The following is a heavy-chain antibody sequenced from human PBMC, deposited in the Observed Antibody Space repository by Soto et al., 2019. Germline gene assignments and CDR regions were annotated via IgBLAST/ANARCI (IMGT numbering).Heavy chain of an antibody. J-gene: IGHJ4*02. CDR2: VADTGST. Sequence: QVQLQESGPGLVKPSGTISLTCVVSSGSISSGTWWSWVRQPPGKGLEWIGQVADTGSTIYNPSLRSRVTISIDESTSQFSLSLRAATPADTVLYYCVRRGGVCFDTWGQGTLVTVSA. D-gene: IGHD2-8*02. V-gene: IGHV4-4*02. CDR3: VRRGGVCFDT. CDR1: SGSISSGTW.